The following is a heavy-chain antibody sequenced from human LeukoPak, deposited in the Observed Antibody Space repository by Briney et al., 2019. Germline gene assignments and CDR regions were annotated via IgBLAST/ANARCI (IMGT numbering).Heavy chain of an antibody. CDR1: GDSISSNNW. CDR2: IYHSGSA. D-gene: IGHD6-25*01. V-gene: IGHV4-4*02. CDR3: ARGGTGYIDY. Sequence: SGTLSLTCILSGDSISSNNWGGRVRQPPGKGPEWIGEIYHSGSANYNPSLKSRVTISVDKSKKQFSLKLSSGTAADTAVYYCARGGTGYIDYWGQGILVTVSS. J-gene: IGHJ4*02.